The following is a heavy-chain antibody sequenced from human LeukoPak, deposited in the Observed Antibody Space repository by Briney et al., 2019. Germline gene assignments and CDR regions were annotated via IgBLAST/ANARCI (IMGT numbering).Heavy chain of an antibody. D-gene: IGHD3-22*01. CDR3: AKDYVVYDSSGYYFDY. J-gene: IGHJ4*02. CDR2: ISSSSSYI. Sequence: GGSLRLYCAASGFTFSSYSMNWVRQAPGKGLEWVSSISSSSSYIYYADSVKGRFTISRDNSKNTLYLQMNSLRAEDTAVYYCAKDYVVYDSSGYYFDYWGQGTLVTVSS. V-gene: IGHV3-21*04. CDR1: GFTFSSYS.